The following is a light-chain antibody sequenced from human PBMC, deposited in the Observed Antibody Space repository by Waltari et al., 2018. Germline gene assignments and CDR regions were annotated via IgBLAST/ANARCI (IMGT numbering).Light chain of an antibody. CDR2: DAS. Sequence: DIRMTQSPSSLSASVGDRVTVTCRATQNIKNYLNWYQQKPGKAPSLLVYDASSLYGGVPSRFSASGSGTDFTLAISDLQPEDFATYYCQQSFSAPATFGGGTKVEIK. CDR1: QNIKNY. J-gene: IGKJ4*01. V-gene: IGKV1-39*01. CDR3: QQSFSAPAT.